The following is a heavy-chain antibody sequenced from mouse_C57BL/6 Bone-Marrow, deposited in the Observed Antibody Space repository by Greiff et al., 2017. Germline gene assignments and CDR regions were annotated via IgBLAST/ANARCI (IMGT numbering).Heavy chain of an antibody. V-gene: IGHV1-69*01. CDR2: IDPSDSYT. D-gene: IGHD2-4*01. Sequence: QVQLQQPGAELVMPGASVKLSCKASGYTFTSYWMHWVKQRPGQGLEWIGEIDPSDSYTNYNQKFKGKSTLTVDKSSSTAYMQLSSLTSEDSAVYCCTSSYYDYDEYFDVWGTGTTVTVSS. CDR3: TSSYYDYDEYFDV. J-gene: IGHJ1*03. CDR1: GYTFTSYW.